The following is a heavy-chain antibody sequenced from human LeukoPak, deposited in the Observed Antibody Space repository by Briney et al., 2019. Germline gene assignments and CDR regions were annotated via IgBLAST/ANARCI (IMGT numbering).Heavy chain of an antibody. CDR3: ARQYCTSTSCYVFSPRAGFDP. D-gene: IGHD2-2*01. CDR1: GYSFTSYW. V-gene: IGHV5-51*01. Sequence: GESLKISCKGSGYSFTSYWIGWVRQMPGKGLEWMGIIYPGDSHTRYSPSFQGQVTISADKSISTAYLQWSSLKASDTAMYYCARQYCTSTSCYVFSPRAGFDPWGQGTLVTVSS. J-gene: IGHJ5*02. CDR2: IYPGDSHT.